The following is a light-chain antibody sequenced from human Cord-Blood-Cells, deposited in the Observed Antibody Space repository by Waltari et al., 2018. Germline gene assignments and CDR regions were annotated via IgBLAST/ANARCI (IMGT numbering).Light chain of an antibody. Sequence: AIRMTQYPSSFSASTGDRVTITCRASQGISSFLAWYQQKPGKAPKLLIYAASTLQSGVPSRFSGSGSGTYFTLTISCLQSEDFATYYCQQYYSYPWTFGQGTKVEIK. J-gene: IGKJ1*01. CDR3: QQYYSYPWT. V-gene: IGKV1-8*01. CDR1: QGISSF. CDR2: AAS.